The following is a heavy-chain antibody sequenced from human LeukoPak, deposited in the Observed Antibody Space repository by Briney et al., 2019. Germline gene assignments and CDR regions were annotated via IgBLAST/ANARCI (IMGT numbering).Heavy chain of an antibody. Sequence: GGSLRLSCSASGFTFDDYGMSWVRQAPGKGLEWVSGIHWNGGSTGYADSVKGRFTISRDNVKNSLYLQMNSLRAEDTALYYCARVSSDCSGGSCYSEKDYWGQGTQVTVSS. CDR2: IHWNGGST. CDR1: GFTFDDYG. CDR3: ARVSSDCSGGSCYSEKDY. D-gene: IGHD2-15*01. J-gene: IGHJ4*02. V-gene: IGHV3-20*04.